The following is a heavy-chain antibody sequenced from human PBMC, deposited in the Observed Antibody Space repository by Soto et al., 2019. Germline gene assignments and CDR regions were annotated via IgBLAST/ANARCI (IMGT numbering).Heavy chain of an antibody. CDR3: ASAPYACHLYDY. V-gene: IGHV1-18*01. D-gene: IGHD3-16*01. J-gene: IGHJ4*02. Sequence: ASVKVACKASGYTFTTCGISWLLQVPGQGPEWMGWVSAYNDNTNYAQKLQGRVTMTTDTSTSTAFLELRSLRSDDTAVYYCASAPYACHLYDYWGQGTLVTVSS. CDR1: GYTFTTCG. CDR2: VSAYNDNT.